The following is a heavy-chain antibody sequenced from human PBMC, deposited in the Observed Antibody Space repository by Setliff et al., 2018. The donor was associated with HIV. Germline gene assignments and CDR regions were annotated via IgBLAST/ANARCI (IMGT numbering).Heavy chain of an antibody. CDR1: GFTFRTYA. CDR2: IYSGGTT. Sequence: GGSLRLSCVGSGFTFRTYAMTWVRQAPGKGLEWVSIIYSGGTTYYADSVKGRFTISRDNSKNTLYLQMNSLRVEDTAVYHCARSPQGGYFDYWGQGTLVTVSS. J-gene: IGHJ4*03. V-gene: IGHV3-53*01. CDR3: ARSPQGGYFDY.